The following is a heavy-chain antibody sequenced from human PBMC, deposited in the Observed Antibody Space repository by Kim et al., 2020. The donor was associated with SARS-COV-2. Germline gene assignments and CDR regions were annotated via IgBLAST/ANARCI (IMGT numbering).Heavy chain of an antibody. D-gene: IGHD3-22*01. Sequence: KGRFTISRDNAKNSLYLQMNSLRAEDTAVYYCARGYDGGLFYDSSGYYYYWGQGTLVTVSS. J-gene: IGHJ4*02. V-gene: IGHV3-11*06. CDR3: ARGYDGGLFYDSSGYYYY.